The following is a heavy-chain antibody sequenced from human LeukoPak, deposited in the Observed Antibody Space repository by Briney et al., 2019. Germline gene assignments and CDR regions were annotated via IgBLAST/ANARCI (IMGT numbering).Heavy chain of an antibody. CDR3: ARDPGEQQLALFDY. Sequence: ASVKVSCKASGYTFTRYGISWVRQAPGQGLEWMGWINAYNGNTNYTQKLQGRVTMTTDTSTSTAYMELRSLRSDDTAVYYCARDPGEQQLALFDYWGQGTLVTVSS. J-gene: IGHJ4*02. CDR1: GYTFTRYG. CDR2: INAYNGNT. V-gene: IGHV1-18*01. D-gene: IGHD6-13*01.